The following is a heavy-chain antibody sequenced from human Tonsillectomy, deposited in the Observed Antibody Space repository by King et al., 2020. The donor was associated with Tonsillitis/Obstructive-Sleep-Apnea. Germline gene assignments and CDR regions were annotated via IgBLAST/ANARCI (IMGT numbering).Heavy chain of an antibody. CDR3: ARDQYPGYSYGYAGGVFDY. Sequence: DVQLVESGGGLVKPGGSLRLSCAASGFTFSSYSMNWVRQAPGKGLEWVSSISSSSSYIYYADSVKGRFTISRDNAKNSLYLQMNSLRAEDTAVYYCARDQYPGYSYGYAGGVFDYWGQGALVTVSS. J-gene: IGHJ4*02. D-gene: IGHD5-18*01. CDR2: ISSSSSYI. CDR1: GFTFSSYS. V-gene: IGHV3-21*01.